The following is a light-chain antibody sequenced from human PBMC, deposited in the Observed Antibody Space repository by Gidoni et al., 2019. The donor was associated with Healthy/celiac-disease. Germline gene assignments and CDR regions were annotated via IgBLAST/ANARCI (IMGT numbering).Light chain of an antibody. V-gene: IGKV3-11*01. CDR3: QQRSNWPPYT. CDR2: DAS. CDR1: PSVSSY. J-gene: IGKJ2*01. Sequence: IVLTQSPATLSLSPGGRATHSCRASPSVSSYFAWYQQKPGQAPRLLIYDASNRATGIPARFSGSGSGTDFSLTISSLEPEDFAVYYCQQRSNWPPYTFGQGTKLEIK.